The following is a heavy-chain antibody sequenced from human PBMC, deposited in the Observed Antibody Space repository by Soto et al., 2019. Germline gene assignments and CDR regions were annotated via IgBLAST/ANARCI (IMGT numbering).Heavy chain of an antibody. J-gene: IGHJ4*02. CDR2: IDPTDSYV. D-gene: IGHD3-16*02. CDR3: AVLLGRPPQDPTTLVSLDLDH. CDR1: GYIFIHFW. V-gene: IGHV5-10-1*01. Sequence: GESLKISCKASGYIFIHFWIAWVRQMPGRGLEWMGRIDPTDSYVDYSPSSEGHVTLSSDRSKNTAYLQWNSLKASDTAIYYCAVLLGRPPQDPTTLVSLDLDHWGQGTRGTVS.